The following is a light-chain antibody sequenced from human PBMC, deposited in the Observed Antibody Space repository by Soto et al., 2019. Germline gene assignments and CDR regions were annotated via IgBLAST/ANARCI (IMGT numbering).Light chain of an antibody. Sequence: EIVMTQSPATLSVSPGERGTLSCRASESVTDYLAWYQQKPGQAPRLLVYDVSNRAAGIPTRFSGGGSGTDFTLTISKVEPEDFAVYYCQQQSDWPWTFGQGTKVDIK. J-gene: IGKJ1*01. CDR3: QQQSDWPWT. CDR2: DVS. CDR1: ESVTDY. V-gene: IGKV3-11*01.